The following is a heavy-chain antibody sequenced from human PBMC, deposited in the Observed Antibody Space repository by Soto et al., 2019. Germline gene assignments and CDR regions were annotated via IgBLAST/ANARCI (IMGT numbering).Heavy chain of an antibody. CDR1: GLSFGTSGVG. CDR2: IYWNDDK. Sequence: QITLKESGPTQVKPTQTLTLTCTASGLSFGTSGVGVGWIRQPPREALEWLALIYWNDDKRYSPSLKSSLTITKDTSKNQVVLTMTNVDPVDTATYYCASMTTVATAAFDIWGQGTMVTVSS. CDR3: ASMTTVATAAFDI. D-gene: IGHD4-17*01. J-gene: IGHJ3*02. V-gene: IGHV2-5*01.